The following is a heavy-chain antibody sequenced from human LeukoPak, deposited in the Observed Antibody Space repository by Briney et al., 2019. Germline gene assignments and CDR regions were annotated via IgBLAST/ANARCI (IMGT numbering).Heavy chain of an antibody. CDR3: ARHVGGTYPRCLTWFDP. J-gene: IGHJ5*02. V-gene: IGHV4-39*01. CDR1: GGSISSSSYY. CDR2: IYLSGST. Sequence: SETLSLTCTVSGGSISSSSYYWGWIRQPPGKGLEWIGSIYLSGSTYDNPSLKSRVTISVDTSKNQFSLKLSSVTAADTAAYYCARHVGGTYPRCLTWFDPWGQGTLVTVSP. D-gene: IGHD1-26*01.